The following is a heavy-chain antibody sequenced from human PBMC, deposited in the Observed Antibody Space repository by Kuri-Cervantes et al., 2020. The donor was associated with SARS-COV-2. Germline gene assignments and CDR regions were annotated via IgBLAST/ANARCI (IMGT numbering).Heavy chain of an antibody. D-gene: IGHD1-26*01. CDR2: ISAYNGNT. J-gene: IGHJ4*02. V-gene: IGHV1-18*01. CDR1: GYTFTSYG. Sequence: GGSLRLSCKASGYTFTSYGISWVRQAPGQGLEWMGWISAYNGNTNYAQKLQGRVTMTTDTSTSTAYMELSGLRSNDTAVYYCAICQLGDTYFGYWGQGTLVTVSS. CDR3: AICQLGDTYFGY.